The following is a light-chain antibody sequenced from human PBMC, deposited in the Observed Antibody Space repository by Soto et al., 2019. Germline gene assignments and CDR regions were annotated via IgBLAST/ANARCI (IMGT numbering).Light chain of an antibody. V-gene: IGLV2-14*03. CDR2: DVS. Sequence: QSVLTQHASVCGSPGQSFTISCTGSNSDVGGYNYVSWYQQHPGKAPKVMIYDVSNRPSGVSSRFSGSKAGDTASLTISGLQAEDDDDYYCSSYSSSSTNYVFGAGTKV. CDR1: NSDVGGYNY. J-gene: IGLJ1*01. CDR3: SSYSSSSTNYV.